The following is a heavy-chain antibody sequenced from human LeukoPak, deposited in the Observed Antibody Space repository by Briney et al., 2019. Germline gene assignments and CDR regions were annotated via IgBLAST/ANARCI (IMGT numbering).Heavy chain of an antibody. Sequence: ASVKVSCKASGYTFTDYYVHWVRQAPGQGLEWMGWINPNSGGTDYAQKFQGRVTMTRDTSISTAYMELSRLRSDDTAVYYCARDGVGYYDSSGYYYFQHWGQGTLVTVSS. CDR3: ARDGVGYYDSSGYYYFQH. J-gene: IGHJ1*01. CDR2: INPNSGGT. CDR1: GYTFTDYY. V-gene: IGHV1-2*02. D-gene: IGHD3-22*01.